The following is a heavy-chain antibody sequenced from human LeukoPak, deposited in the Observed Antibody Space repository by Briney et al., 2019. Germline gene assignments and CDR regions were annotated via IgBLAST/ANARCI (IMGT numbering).Heavy chain of an antibody. Sequence: GGSLRLSCAASGFTFSSYAMSWVRQAPGKGLEWVAVISYDGSNKYYADSVKGRFTISRDNSKNTLYLQMNSLRAEDTAVYYCANLRTAADDYWGQGTLVTASS. V-gene: IGHV3-30*18. CDR2: ISYDGSNK. J-gene: IGHJ4*02. CDR1: GFTFSSYA. D-gene: IGHD6-13*01. CDR3: ANLRTAADDY.